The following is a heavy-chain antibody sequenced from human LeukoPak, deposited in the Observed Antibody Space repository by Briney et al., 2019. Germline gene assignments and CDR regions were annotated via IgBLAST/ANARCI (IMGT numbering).Heavy chain of an antibody. CDR1: GFTFSSYD. CDR2: IRPSGDNT. J-gene: IGHJ5*02. D-gene: IGHD6-19*01. CDR3: ARVAGWHWFDP. V-gene: IGHV3-23*01. Sequence: GGSLRLSCAASGFTFSSYDMTWVRQTPGRRLEWVSSIRPSGDNTYYGDSVKGRFTISRDNSKNTVYLQMNNMRVDDTAVYYCARVAGWHWFDPWGQGTLVTVSS.